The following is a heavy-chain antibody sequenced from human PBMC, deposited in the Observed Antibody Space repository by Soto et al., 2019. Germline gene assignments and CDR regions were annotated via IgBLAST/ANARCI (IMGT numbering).Heavy chain of an antibody. Sequence: GGSLRLSCAASGFTFDDYAMHWVRQAPGKGLEWVSGISWNIGSIGYADSWKGRFNISRNNAKNSLYLQMNSMRAEDTALYYWTRPPQNVRGSYRPSGPFDYWGMGPLVTVFS. CDR2: ISWNIGSI. D-gene: IGHD3-16*02. CDR1: GFTFDDYA. J-gene: IGHJ4*02. CDR3: TRPPQNVRGSYRPSGPFDY. V-gene: IGHV3-9*01.